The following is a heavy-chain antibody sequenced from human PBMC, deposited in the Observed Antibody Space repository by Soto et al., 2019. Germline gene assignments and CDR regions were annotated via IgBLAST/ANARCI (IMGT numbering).Heavy chain of an antibody. CDR3: AKVFFYYDGSGYYYFDF. J-gene: IGHJ2*01. D-gene: IGHD3-22*01. Sequence: GGSLRLSCAASGFTFSSDAVSWVRQAPGKGPEWISSISGSGSTIYYADSVKGRFTISRDNSKNTLYLQMSSLRAEDTAVFYFAKVFFYYDGSGYYYFDFWGRGPLVTVSS. CDR2: ISGSGSTI. V-gene: IGHV3-23*01. CDR1: GFTFSSDA.